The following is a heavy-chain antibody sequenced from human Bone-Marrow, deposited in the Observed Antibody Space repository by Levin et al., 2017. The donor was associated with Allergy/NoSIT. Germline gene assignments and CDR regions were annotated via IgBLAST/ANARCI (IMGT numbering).Heavy chain of an antibody. CDR1: GFVFSNYH. D-gene: IGHD1-26*01. V-gene: IGHV3-21*06. Sequence: GGSLRLSCVGSGFVFSNYHMEWVRQAPGKGLEWIASINEYSRYIYYADSVRGRFTISRDNAKDSVFLDMRGLRDDDTAVYYCARFATCHPCYGSNWYFDLWGRGTLVTVSS. CDR3: ARFATCHPCYGSNWYFDL. CDR2: INEYSRYI. J-gene: IGHJ2*01.